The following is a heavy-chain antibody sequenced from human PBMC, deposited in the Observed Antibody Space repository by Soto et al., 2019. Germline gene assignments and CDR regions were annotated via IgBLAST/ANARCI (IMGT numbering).Heavy chain of an antibody. Sequence: SETLSLTCAVYGESFSGYYWSWIRQPPGKGLEWIGEINLSGSTNYNPSLKSRVTISVDTSKNQFSLKLSSVTAADTAVYYCARALIGTPYPFEYWGQGTLVTVSS. CDR2: INLSGST. V-gene: IGHV4-34*01. J-gene: IGHJ4*02. CDR1: GESFSGYY. D-gene: IGHD1-20*01. CDR3: ARALIGTPYPFEY.